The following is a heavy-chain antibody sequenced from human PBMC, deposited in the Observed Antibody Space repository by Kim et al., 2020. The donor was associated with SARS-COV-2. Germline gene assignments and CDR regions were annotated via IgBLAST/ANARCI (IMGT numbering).Heavy chain of an antibody. CDR3: ARGADVSGFYF. CDR2: IYTNFNT. D-gene: IGHD2-15*01. Sequence: GGSLRLSCAASGFTLSSRALTWVRQAPGKGLEWVSIIYTNFNTYYADSVKSRFTISRDNSKNTLYHQMNSRRAEDTAVYYCARGADVSGFYFGGQGTLVTVSS. V-gene: IGHV3-23*03. CDR1: GFTLSSRA. J-gene: IGHJ4*02.